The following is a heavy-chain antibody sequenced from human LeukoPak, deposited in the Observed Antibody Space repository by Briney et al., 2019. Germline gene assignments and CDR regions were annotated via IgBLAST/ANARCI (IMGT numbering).Heavy chain of an antibody. Sequence: GRSLRLSCAASGFTFSSYAMHWVRQAPGKGLEWVAVISYDGSNKYYADSVKGRFTISRDNSKNTLYLQMNSLRAEDTAVYYCAREVGIVVVTAINWFDPWGQGTLVTVSS. V-gene: IGHV3-30-3*01. J-gene: IGHJ5*02. CDR2: ISYDGSNK. CDR3: AREVGIVVVTAINWFDP. D-gene: IGHD2-21*02. CDR1: GFTFSSYA.